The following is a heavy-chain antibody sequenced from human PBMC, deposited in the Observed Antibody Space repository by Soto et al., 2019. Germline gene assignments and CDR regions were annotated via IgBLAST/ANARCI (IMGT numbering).Heavy chain of an antibody. J-gene: IGHJ3*02. Sequence: QITLKESGPTLVKPTQTLTLTCTFSGFSLSTSGVGVGWIRQPPGKALEWLALIYWDDDKRYSPSLKSRLTITKDTSKNQVVLTMTNMDPVDTATYYCAHSGDCSSTSCYQGAFDIWGQGTMVTVSS. D-gene: IGHD2-2*01. CDR2: IYWDDDK. V-gene: IGHV2-5*02. CDR1: GFSLSTSGVG. CDR3: AHSGDCSSTSCYQGAFDI.